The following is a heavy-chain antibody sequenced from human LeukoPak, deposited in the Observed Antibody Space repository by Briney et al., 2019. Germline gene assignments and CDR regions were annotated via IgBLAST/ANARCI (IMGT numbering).Heavy chain of an antibody. D-gene: IGHD3-10*01. CDR2: IYYSGST. V-gene: IGHV4-31*03. CDR3: ARGSQTVSITMVRGVIPNWFDP. CDR1: GGSISSGGYY. J-gene: IGHJ5*02. Sequence: SQTLSLTCTVSGGSISSGGYYWSWIRQHPGKGLEWIGYIYYSGSTYYNPSLKSRVTISVDTSKNQFSLKLSSVTAADTAVYYCARGSQTVSITMVRGVIPNWFDPWGQGTLVTVSS.